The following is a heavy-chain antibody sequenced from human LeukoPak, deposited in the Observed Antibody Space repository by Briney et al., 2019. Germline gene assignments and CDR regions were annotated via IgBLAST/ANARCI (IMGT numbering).Heavy chain of an antibody. V-gene: IGHV4-4*08. D-gene: IGHD1-26*01. CDR2: LYDTGMT. CDR1: GGSLSVYH. Sequence: SETLSLTCTVSGGSLSVYHWSWIRQPPGKGLEWIGYLYDTGMTNYSPSLKSRVTISVDTSNNQISLKLTSVTAADTAIYFCAKEGMGSEATTADGAFDIWGQGTTVTVSS. CDR3: AKEGMGSEATTADGAFDI. J-gene: IGHJ3*02.